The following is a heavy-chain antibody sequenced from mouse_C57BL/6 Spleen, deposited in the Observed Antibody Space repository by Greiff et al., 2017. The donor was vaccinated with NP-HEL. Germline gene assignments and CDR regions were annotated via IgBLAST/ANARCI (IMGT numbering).Heavy chain of an antibody. CDR3: VVETAQATAWFAY. V-gene: IGHV1-82*01. CDR1: GYAFSSSW. Sequence: VQLQQSGPELVKPGASVKISCKASGYAFSSSWMNWVKQRPGKGLEWIGRIYPGDGDTNYNGKFKGKATLTADKSSSTAYMQLSSLTSEDSAVYFCVVETAQATAWFAYWGQGTLVTVSA. D-gene: IGHD3-2*02. J-gene: IGHJ3*01. CDR2: IYPGDGDT.